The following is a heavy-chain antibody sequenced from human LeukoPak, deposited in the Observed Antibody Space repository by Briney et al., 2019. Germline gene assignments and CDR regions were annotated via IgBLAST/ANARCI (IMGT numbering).Heavy chain of an antibody. J-gene: IGHJ4*02. V-gene: IGHV1-18*01. CDR3: ARDSVGVGTYY. CDR2: ISAYNGNT. Sequence: ASVRVSCKASGYTFTSYGISWVRQAPGQGLEWMGWISAYNGNTNYAQKFQGRVTMTTDTSTSTAYMELRSLRSDDTAVYYCARDSVGVGTYYWGQGTLVTVSS. D-gene: IGHD4-23*01. CDR1: GYTFTSYG.